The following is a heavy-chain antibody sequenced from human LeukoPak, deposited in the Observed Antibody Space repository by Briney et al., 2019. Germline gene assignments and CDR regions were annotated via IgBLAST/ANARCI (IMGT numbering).Heavy chain of an antibody. CDR1: GFTFSSYA. V-gene: IGHV3-23*01. CDR2: ISGSGGST. J-gene: IGHJ4*02. CDR3: AKDLREYYYDSSGYRAVDY. D-gene: IGHD3-22*01. Sequence: GGSLRLSCAASGFTFSSYAMSWVRQAPGKGLEWVSAISGSGGSTYYADSVKGRFTTSRDNSKNTLYLQMNSLRAEDTAVYYCAKDLREYYYDSSGYRAVDYWGQGTLVTVSS.